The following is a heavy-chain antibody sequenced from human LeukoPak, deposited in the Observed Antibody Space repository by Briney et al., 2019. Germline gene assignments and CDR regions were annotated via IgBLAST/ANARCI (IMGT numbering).Heavy chain of an antibody. Sequence: ASVKVSCKASGYTFTSYDINWVRQATGQGLEWMGWMNPNSGNTGYAQKFQGRVTMTRNTSISTAYMEPSSLRSEDTAVYYCARGPIVVVPAASPRYYYYYMDVWGKGTTVTVSS. CDR2: MNPNSGNT. D-gene: IGHD2-2*01. V-gene: IGHV1-8*01. J-gene: IGHJ6*03. CDR1: GYTFTSYD. CDR3: ARGPIVVVPAASPRYYYYYMDV.